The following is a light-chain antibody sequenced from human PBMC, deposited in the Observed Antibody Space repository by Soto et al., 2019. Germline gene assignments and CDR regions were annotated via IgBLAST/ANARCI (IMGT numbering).Light chain of an antibody. Sequence: QSALTQPASVSGYPGQSITISCTGTSSDVGGYNYVSWYQQHPGKAPKLMIYDVSNRPSGVSNRFSGSKSGNTASLTISGLQAEDEADYYCTSWTTSTTMIFGGGTKLTVL. J-gene: IGLJ2*01. CDR3: TSWTTSTTMI. V-gene: IGLV2-14*01. CDR1: SSDVGGYNY. CDR2: DVS.